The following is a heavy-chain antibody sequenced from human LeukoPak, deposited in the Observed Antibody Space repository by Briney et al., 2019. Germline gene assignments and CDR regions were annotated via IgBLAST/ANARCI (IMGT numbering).Heavy chain of an antibody. CDR1: GGSFSGYY. Sequence: SETLSLTCAVYGGSFSGYYWSWIRQPPGRGLEWIGEINHSGSTNYNPSLKSRVTISVDTSKNQFSLKLSSVTAADTAVYYCARHDDFWSGLDYWGQGTLVTVSS. CDR3: ARHDDFWSGLDY. J-gene: IGHJ4*02. CDR2: INHSGST. V-gene: IGHV4-34*01. D-gene: IGHD3-3*01.